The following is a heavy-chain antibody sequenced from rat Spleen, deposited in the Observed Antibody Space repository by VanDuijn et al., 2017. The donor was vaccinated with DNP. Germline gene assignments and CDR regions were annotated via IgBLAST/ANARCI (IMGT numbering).Heavy chain of an antibody. CDR3: ARGSTSIYWYFDF. Sequence: EVQLVESGGGLVQPGRSLKLSCAASGFTFSNYDMAWVRQAPTKGLEWVASISTSGGSRTYYPDSMKGRFTISRDDAKSSLYLQMNSLKSEDTATYYCARGSTSIYWYFDFWGPGTMVTVSS. D-gene: IGHD3-1*01. CDR2: ISTSGGSRT. V-gene: IGHV5-25*01. CDR1: GFTFSNYD. J-gene: IGHJ1*01.